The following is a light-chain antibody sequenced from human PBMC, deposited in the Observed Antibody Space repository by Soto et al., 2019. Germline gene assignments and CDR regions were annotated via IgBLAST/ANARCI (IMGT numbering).Light chain of an antibody. CDR3: QQYKNWPLT. Sequence: EIVMTQSAATLSVSPGERATLSCRASQSVSSNLAWYQQKPGQAPRLLIYGASTRATGIPARFSGSGSGTEFTLTFSSLQSEDFVVYYCQQYKNWPLTFGGGTKVEIK. CDR1: QSVSSN. V-gene: IGKV3-15*01. J-gene: IGKJ4*01. CDR2: GAS.